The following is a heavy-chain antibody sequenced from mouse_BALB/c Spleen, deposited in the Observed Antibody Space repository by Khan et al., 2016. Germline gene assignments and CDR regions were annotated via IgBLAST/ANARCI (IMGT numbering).Heavy chain of an antibody. Sequence: QVQLKQSGPSLVQPSQSLSINCIVSGFSLTTYAVHWVRQSPGKGLEWLGVIWGGGTTDYNAAFMSRLSITKDNSKSQVLFKMNSLQSDDTAVYYCAKVDCFDSDGAWFAYWGQGSLVTVST. D-gene: IGHD2-13*01. CDR1: GFSLTTYA. CDR3: AKVDCFDSDGAWFAY. CDR2: IWGGGTT. J-gene: IGHJ3*01. V-gene: IGHV2-5-1*01.